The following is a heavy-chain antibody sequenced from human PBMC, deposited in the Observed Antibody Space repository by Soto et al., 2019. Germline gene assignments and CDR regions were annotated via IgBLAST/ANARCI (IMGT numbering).Heavy chain of an antibody. J-gene: IGHJ6*02. CDR2: VSAGGDMT. D-gene: IGHD3-10*01. V-gene: IGHV3-23*01. Sequence: DVQVLESGGDLVQPGGSLRLSCAASGFTFSSYAMSWVRQAPGKGLEWVSSVSAGGDMTYYSDSVKGRFTSSRDNSNNALSLQMHSLRIEDTALYYCARGDRGGSGSPASYYSSGLDVWGQGTTVTVS. CDR3: ARGDRGGSGSPASYYSSGLDV. CDR1: GFTFSSYA.